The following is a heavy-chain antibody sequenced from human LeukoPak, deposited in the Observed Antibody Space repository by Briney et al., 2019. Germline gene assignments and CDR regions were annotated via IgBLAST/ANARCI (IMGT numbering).Heavy chain of an antibody. CDR2: LYSGGNT. CDR3: ARRGDGGRALDN. V-gene: IGHV3-53*01. D-gene: IGHD5-24*01. J-gene: IGHJ3*02. CDR1: GFIVSTSY. Sequence: GGSLRLSCAASGFIVSTSYMSWVRQAPGKGLEWVAFLYSGGNTFYADSVKGRFTISRDNSKNTLYLQMNSLRDDDTAVYYCARRGDGGRALDNWGQGTMVTVSS.